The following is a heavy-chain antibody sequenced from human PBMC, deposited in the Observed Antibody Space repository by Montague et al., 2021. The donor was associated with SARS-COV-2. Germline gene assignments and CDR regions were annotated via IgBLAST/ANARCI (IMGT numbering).Heavy chain of an antibody. CDR2: IGTAGDT. V-gene: IGHV3-13*01. CDR1: GFTFSSYD. J-gene: IGHJ4*02. CDR3: ARAGSGWYRTGFDY. Sequence: SLRLSCAASGFTFSSYDMHWVRQATGKGLEWVSAIGTAGDTYYPGSVKGRFTISRENTTNSLYLQMNSLRAADTAVYYCARAGSGWYRTGFDYWGQGTLVTVSS. D-gene: IGHD6-19*01.